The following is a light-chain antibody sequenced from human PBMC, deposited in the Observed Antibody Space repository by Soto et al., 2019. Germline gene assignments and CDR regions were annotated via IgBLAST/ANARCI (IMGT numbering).Light chain of an antibody. CDR2: RND. V-gene: IGLV1-47*01. J-gene: IGLJ1*01. CDR1: SSNIGSNY. CDR3: AAWDDSLSGSYV. Sequence: QPVLTQPPSASGSPGQKVTISCSGSSSNIGSNYVYWFQQVPGRAPKLLINRNDERPSGVPDRFSGSKFDTSASLAISGLRSEDEADYYCAAWDDSLSGSYVFGTGTKVTVL.